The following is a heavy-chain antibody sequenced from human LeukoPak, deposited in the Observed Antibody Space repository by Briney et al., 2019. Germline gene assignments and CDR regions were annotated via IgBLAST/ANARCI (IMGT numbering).Heavy chain of an antibody. CDR2: ISSSSSYI. J-gene: IGHJ6*03. V-gene: IGHV3-21*01. CDR1: GFTFSRST. Sequence: GGSLRLSCAASGFTFSRSTMNWVRQAPGKGLEWLSSISSSSSYIYYADSVKGRFTISRDNAKNSLYLQMNSLRAEDTAVYYCVREHYFDHMDGWGEGTTVTVSS. CDR3: VREHYFDHMDG.